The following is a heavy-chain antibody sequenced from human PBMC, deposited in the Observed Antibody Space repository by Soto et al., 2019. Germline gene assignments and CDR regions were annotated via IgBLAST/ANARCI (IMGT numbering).Heavy chain of an antibody. J-gene: IGHJ2*01. V-gene: IGHV1-69*08. D-gene: IGHD3-10*01. Sequence: QVQLVQSGAEVKKPGSSVKVSCKASGGTFSSYTISWVRQAPGQGLEWMGRIIPILGIANYAQKFQGRVTITADKSTSTAYMELSSLRSEDTAVYYCAGESPAGSWYFDLWGRGTLVTVFS. CDR3: AGESPAGSWYFDL. CDR1: GGTFSSYT. CDR2: IIPILGIA.